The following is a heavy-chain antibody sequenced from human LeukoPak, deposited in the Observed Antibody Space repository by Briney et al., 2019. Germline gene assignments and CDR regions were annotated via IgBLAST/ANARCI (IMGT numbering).Heavy chain of an antibody. CDR3: AGVLRYCSGGNCYSGGLGYMDV. CDR2: IRYDGSNK. Sequence: GGSLRLSCAASGFTFSSYGMHWVRQAPGKGLEWVAFIRYDGSNKYYADSVKGRFTISRDNSKNTLYLQMNSLRAGDTAVYYCAGVLRYCSGGNCYSGGLGYMDVWGKGTTVTISS. CDR1: GFTFSSYG. V-gene: IGHV3-30*02. D-gene: IGHD2-15*01. J-gene: IGHJ6*03.